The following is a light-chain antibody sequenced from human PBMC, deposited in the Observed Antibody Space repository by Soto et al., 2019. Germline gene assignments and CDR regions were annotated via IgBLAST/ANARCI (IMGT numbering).Light chain of an antibody. CDR3: QQYNNWPALT. V-gene: IGKV3-15*01. CDR2: GAS. Sequence: EIVMTQSPATLSVSPGERATLSCRASQSVSSNLAWYQQKPGQAPRLLIYGASTRATGIPARFSGSGSGTECTLTISSLQSADFAVYDCQQYNNWPALTFGGGTKVEIK. J-gene: IGKJ4*01. CDR1: QSVSSN.